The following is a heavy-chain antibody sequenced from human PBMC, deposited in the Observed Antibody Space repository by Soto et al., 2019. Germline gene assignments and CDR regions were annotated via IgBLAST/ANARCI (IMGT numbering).Heavy chain of an antibody. CDR2: IYHSGST. CDR3: ARDDSYENGFDP. J-gene: IGHJ5*02. CDR1: GGSISSWGYS. V-gene: IGHV4-30-2*01. D-gene: IGHD5-18*01. Sequence: SETLSLTCAVSGGSISSWGYSWSWIRQPPGKGLEWIGYIYHSGSTYYNPSLKSRVTISVHRSKNQFSLKLSSVTAADTAVYYCARDDSYENGFDPWGQGTMVTGTS.